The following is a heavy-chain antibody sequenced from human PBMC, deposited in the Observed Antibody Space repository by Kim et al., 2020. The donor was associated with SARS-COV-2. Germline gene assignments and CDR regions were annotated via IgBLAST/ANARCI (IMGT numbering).Heavy chain of an antibody. J-gene: IGHJ5*02. V-gene: IGHV4-59*12. CDR1: GGPISSYY. CDR2: IYYSGST. Sequence: SETLSLTCTVSGGPISSYYWSWIRQPPGKGLEWIGYIYYSGSTNYNPSLKSRVTISVDTSKNQFSLKLSSVTAADTAVYYCAREITMVRGGNWFDPWGQGTLVTVSS. CDR3: AREITMVRGGNWFDP. D-gene: IGHD3-10*01.